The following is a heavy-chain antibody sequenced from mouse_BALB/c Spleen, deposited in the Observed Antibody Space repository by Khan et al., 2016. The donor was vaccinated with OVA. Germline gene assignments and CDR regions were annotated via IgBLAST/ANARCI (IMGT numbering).Heavy chain of an antibody. CDR2: MSSGGDYT. CDR3: ASHLTGSFAF. D-gene: IGHD4-1*01. J-gene: IGHJ3*01. Sequence: EVMLVESGGDLVKPGGSLKLSCAASGFTFSSYSLSWVRQIPDKRLEWVATMSSGGDYTYYPDGVKGRFTISRDNAKNTLYLQMSSLKSEDTAMYYCASHLTGSFAFWGQVTLVTVSA. V-gene: IGHV5-6*01. CDR1: GFTFSSYS.